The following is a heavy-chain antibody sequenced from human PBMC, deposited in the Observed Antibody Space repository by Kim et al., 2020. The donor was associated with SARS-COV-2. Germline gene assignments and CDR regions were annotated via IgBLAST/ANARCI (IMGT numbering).Heavy chain of an antibody. V-gene: IGHV3-30-3*01. J-gene: IGHJ2*01. CDR1: GFTFSSYA. Sequence: GGSLRLSCAASGFTFSSYAMHWVRQAPGKGLEWVAVISYDGSNKYYADSVKGRFTISRDNSKNTLYLQMNSLIAEDTAVYYCARDGQWLVGGYFDLWGRGTLVTVSS. D-gene: IGHD6-19*01. CDR2: ISYDGSNK. CDR3: ARDGQWLVGGYFDL.